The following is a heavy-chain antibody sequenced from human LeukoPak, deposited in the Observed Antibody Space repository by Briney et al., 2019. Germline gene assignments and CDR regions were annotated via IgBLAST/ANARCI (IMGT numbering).Heavy chain of an antibody. CDR1: RFTFSRYA. Sequence: GGSLRLSCAASRFTFSRYAMSWVRQAPGKGLEWVSAIYSGGSTYYADSVKGRFTISRDNSKNTLYLQMNSLRAEDTAVYYCARVSSSSSPHFDYWGQGTLVTVSS. V-gene: IGHV3-66*01. D-gene: IGHD6-6*01. CDR3: ARVSSSSSPHFDY. J-gene: IGHJ4*02. CDR2: IYSGGST.